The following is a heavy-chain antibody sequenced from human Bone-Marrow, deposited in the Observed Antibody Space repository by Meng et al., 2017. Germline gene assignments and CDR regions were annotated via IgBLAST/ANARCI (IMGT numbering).Heavy chain of an antibody. D-gene: IGHD3-9*01. CDR3: ARTNYDILTGYYMTLYYGMDV. J-gene: IGHJ6*02. Sequence: GGSLRLSCAASGFTFSSYEMNWVRQAPGKGLEWVSYISSSGSTIYYADSVKGRFTISRDNAKNSLYLQMNSLRAEDTAVYYCARTNYDILTGYYMTLYYGMDVWGQGTTVTVSS. V-gene: IGHV3-48*03. CDR1: GFTFSSYE. CDR2: ISSSGSTI.